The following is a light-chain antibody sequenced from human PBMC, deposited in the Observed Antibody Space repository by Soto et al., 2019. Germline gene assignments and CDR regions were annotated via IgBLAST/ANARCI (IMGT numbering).Light chain of an antibody. CDR2: GAS. CDR1: QSVSSNN. V-gene: IGKV3-20*01. J-gene: IGKJ3*01. CDR3: QKYGRSPFT. Sequence: EIVLTQSPGTLSFSPVEIATLSFRSSQSVSSNNLAWYQQRPGQAPRVVIYGASTRATGIPERFSGSGSGTAFTLTISRLEPEDFAVYYCQKYGRSPFTFGPGTKVDIK.